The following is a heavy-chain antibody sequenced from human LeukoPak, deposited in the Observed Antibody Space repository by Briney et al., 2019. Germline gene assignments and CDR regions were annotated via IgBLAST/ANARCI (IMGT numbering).Heavy chain of an antibody. D-gene: IGHD6-19*01. CDR3: ARQITYNSGWYER. J-gene: IGHJ5*02. Sequence: GESLKISCKGSGYTFTSYWIGWVRQMPGKGLEWMGIIYPGDSDTRYSPSFQGQVTISADKSISTAYLQWNSLEASDTAMYYCARQITYNSGWYERWGQGTLVTVSS. V-gene: IGHV5-51*01. CDR2: IYPGDSDT. CDR1: GYTFTSYW.